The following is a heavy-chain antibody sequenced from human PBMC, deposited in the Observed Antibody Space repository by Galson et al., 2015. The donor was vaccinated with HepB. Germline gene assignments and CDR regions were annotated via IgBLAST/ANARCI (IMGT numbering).Heavy chain of an antibody. CDR2: ISGSGDTT. J-gene: IGHJ6*03. CDR3: AKRISITFFGPGRSYMDV. V-gene: IGHV3-23*01. Sequence: SLRLSCAASGFTFSSHAMSWVRQAPGKGLEWVSGISGSGDTTYYAGSVEGRFTISRDNSKNTLYMQINSLTAEDTAVYYCAKRISITFFGPGRSYMDVWGKGTTVTVSS. D-gene: IGHD3-3*01. CDR1: GFTFSSHA.